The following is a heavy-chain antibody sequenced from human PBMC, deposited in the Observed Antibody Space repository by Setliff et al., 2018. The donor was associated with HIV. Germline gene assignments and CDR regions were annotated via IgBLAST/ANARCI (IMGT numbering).Heavy chain of an antibody. J-gene: IGHJ6*03. CDR1: GDSISSYY. V-gene: IGHV4-4*07. D-gene: IGHD2-2*02. CDR3: AREGFYNSYYYYMDV. Sequence: SETLSLTCTVSGDSISSYYWSWIRQTAGKGLEWIGRIYTSGTTNYNPSLRSRVTISVDTSKNQFSLRLSSVTAADTAVYYCAREGFYNSYYYYMDVWGIGTTVTVSS. CDR2: IYTSGTT.